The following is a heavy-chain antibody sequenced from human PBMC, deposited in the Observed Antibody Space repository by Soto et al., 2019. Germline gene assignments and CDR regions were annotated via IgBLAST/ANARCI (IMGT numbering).Heavy chain of an antibody. CDR1: GFTFRSYA. CDR3: VKGNWAYSYNNWFDP. Sequence: PGGSLRLSCSASGFTFRSYAIHWVRQAPGKGLEYVSALSGDGRSTYYADSVKGRFTVFRDNSKNTLFLQMSSLRVEDTAVYYCVKGNWAYSYNNWFDPWGQGXLVTVYS. J-gene: IGHJ5*02. V-gene: IGHV3-64D*06. CDR2: LSGDGRST. D-gene: IGHD5-18*01.